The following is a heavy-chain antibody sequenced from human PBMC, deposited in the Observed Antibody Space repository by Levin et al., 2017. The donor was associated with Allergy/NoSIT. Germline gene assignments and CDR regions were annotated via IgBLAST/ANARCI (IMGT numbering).Heavy chain of an antibody. J-gene: IGHJ4*02. CDR2: IYYSGST. Sequence: PSETLSLTCTVSGGSISSGDYYWSWIRQPPGKGLEWIGYIYYSGSTYYNPSLKSRVTISVDTSKNQFSLKLSSVTAADTAVYYCARERGYSYGVDYWGQGTLVTVSS. CDR3: ARERGYSYGVDY. V-gene: IGHV4-30-4*01. CDR1: GGSISSGDYY. D-gene: IGHD5-18*01.